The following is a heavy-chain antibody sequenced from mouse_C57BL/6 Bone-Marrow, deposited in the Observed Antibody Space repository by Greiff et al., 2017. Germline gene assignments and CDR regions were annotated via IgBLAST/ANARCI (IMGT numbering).Heavy chain of an antibody. CDR3: ANQGQHGYCAMDD. J-gene: IGHJ4*01. Sequence: QVQLQQSGAELARPGASVKLSCKASGYTFTSYGMRWVKQRTGQGLEWIGEIYPCSGYTYYNQKFKGKSTMTADKSSSTAYMELRSLTSEDSAGYICANQGQHGYCAMDDWGRGTSVTVSS. CDR2: IYPCSGYT. CDR1: GYTFTSYG. V-gene: IGHV1-81*01. D-gene: IGHD3-2*02.